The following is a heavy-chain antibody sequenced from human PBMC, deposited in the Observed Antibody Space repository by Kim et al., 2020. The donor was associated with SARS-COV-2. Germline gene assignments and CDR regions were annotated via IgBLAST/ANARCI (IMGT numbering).Heavy chain of an antibody. CDR3: AAALLHYGGRPFDY. CDR2: IVVGSGNT. CDR1: GFTFTSSA. Sequence: SVKVSCKASGFTFTSSAVQWVRQARGQRLEWIGWIVVGSGNTNYAQKFQERVTITRDMSTSTAYMELSSLRSEDTAVYYCAAALLHYGGRPFDYWGQGTLVTVSS. J-gene: IGHJ4*02. D-gene: IGHD4-17*01. V-gene: IGHV1-58*01.